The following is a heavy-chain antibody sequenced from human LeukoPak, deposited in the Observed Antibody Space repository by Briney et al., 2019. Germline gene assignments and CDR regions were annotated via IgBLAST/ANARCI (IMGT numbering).Heavy chain of an antibody. CDR3: ARDASGSYLSWFDP. D-gene: IGHD3-10*01. Sequence: SETLSLTCTVSGGSINSYYWSWIRQPPGKGLEWIGYIYYSGSTNYNPSLKSRVTISVDTSKNQFSLKLSSVTAADTAVYYCARDASGSYLSWFDPWGQGALVTVSS. J-gene: IGHJ5*02. CDR1: GGSINSYY. V-gene: IGHV4-59*12. CDR2: IYYSGST.